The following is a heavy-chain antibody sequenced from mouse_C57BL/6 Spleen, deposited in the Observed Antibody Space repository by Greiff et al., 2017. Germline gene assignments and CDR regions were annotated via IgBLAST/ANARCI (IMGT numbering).Heavy chain of an antibody. V-gene: IGHV1-39*01. CDR1: GYSFTDYN. J-gene: IGHJ1*03. CDR2: IDPNYGTT. Sequence: EVQLQESGPELVKPGASVKISCKASGYSFTDYNMNWVKQSHGKSLEWIGVIDPNYGTTSYNQKFKGKATLTVDQSSSTAYMQLNSLTSEDSAVYYGARENPLWLRLPFDVWGTGTTVTVSS. D-gene: IGHD2-2*01. CDR3: ARENPLWLRLPFDV.